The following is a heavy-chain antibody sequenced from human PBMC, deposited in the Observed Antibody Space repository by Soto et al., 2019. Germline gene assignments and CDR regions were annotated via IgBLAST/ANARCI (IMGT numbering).Heavy chain of an antibody. D-gene: IGHD5-18*01. V-gene: IGHV1-3*01. Sequence: ASVKVSCKASGYTFTSYAMHWVRQAPGQRLEWMGWINAGNGNTKYSQKFQGRVTITRDTSASTAYMELSSLRSEDTAVYYCARGLNGYLHYFDHWGQGTPVTVPS. CDR3: ARGLNGYLHYFDH. CDR1: GYTFTSYA. CDR2: INAGNGNT. J-gene: IGHJ4*02.